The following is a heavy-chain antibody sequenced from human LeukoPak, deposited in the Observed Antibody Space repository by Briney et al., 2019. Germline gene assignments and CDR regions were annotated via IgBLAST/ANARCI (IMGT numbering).Heavy chain of an antibody. D-gene: IGHD5-24*01. J-gene: IGHJ4*02. Sequence: GASVKVSCKASGYTFAGYYMHWVRQAPGQGLEWMGWINPNSGGTNYAQKFQDRVTMTRDASISTACMELSRLTSDDTALYYCALGRRDGYNYADYWGQGTLVTVSS. V-gene: IGHV1-2*02. CDR2: INPNSGGT. CDR3: ALGRRDGYNYADY. CDR1: GYTFAGYY.